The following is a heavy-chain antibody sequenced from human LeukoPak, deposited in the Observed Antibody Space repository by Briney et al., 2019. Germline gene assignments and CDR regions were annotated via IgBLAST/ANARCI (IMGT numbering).Heavy chain of an antibody. CDR3: ARGGNCVGGSYYSDRGWFDP. D-gene: IGHD2-15*01. V-gene: IGHV4-59*01. J-gene: IGHJ5*02. Sequence: SETLSLTCTVSGASISSYYWSWIRQPPGKGLEWIGYIYYSGSTNYNPSLKSRVTISIDTSKKQFSLKLSSVTAADTAVYFCARGGNCVGGSYYSDRGWFDPWGQGTLVTVSS. CDR1: GASISSYY. CDR2: IYYSGST.